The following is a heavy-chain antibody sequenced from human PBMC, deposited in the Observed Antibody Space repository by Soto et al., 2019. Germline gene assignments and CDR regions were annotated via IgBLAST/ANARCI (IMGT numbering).Heavy chain of an antibody. D-gene: IGHD6-19*01. J-gene: IGHJ6*02. Sequence: QVQLQESGPGLVKPSETLSLTCTVSGGSVSSGSYYWSWIRQPPGKGLEWIGYIYYSGSTNYNPSLKSRVTISVDTSKNQVSLKLISVTAADTAVYYCARGIEGWYQGRYYYGMDVWGQGTTVTVSS. V-gene: IGHV4-61*01. CDR2: IYYSGST. CDR1: GGSVSSGSYY. CDR3: ARGIEGWYQGRYYYGMDV.